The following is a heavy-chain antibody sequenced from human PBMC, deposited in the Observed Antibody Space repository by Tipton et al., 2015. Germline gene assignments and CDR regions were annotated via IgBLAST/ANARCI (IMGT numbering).Heavy chain of an antibody. CDR1: GGSVTGGSYH. CDR3: ARDLEHGMDV. Sequence: TLSLTCSVSGGSVTGGSYHWSWIRQPPGKGLEWIGYISYTETSHYNPSLKSRVTISVDTSKNEFSLKLRSVTAADTAVYYCARDLEHGMDVWGQGTTVTVSS. CDR2: ISYTETS. V-gene: IGHV4-61*01. J-gene: IGHJ6*02. D-gene: IGHD5-24*01.